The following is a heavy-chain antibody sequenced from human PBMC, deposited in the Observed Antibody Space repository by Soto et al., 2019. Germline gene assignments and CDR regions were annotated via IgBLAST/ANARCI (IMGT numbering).Heavy chain of an antibody. D-gene: IGHD1-26*01. V-gene: IGHV1-69*01. CDR3: ARDGGKHSGGIDY. Sequence: QVQLVQSGAAVKKPGSSVKVSCKASGGTFSSYSINWVRQALGQGLKGMGEIIPIFGTANYAKKIQGRVTITEDESTSTAYMELSSVRSEDTDVYYCARDGGKHSGGIDYWGQGTLVTVSS. CDR1: GGTFSSYS. CDR2: IIPIFGTA. J-gene: IGHJ4*02.